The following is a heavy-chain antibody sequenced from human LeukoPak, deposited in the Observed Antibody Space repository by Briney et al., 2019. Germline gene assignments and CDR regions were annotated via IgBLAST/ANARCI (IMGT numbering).Heavy chain of an antibody. Sequence: SETLSLTCTVSGGSISSYYWSWIRQPPGKGLEWIGYIYYSGSTNYNPSLKSRVTISVDTSKNQFSLKLSSVTAADTAVYYCARVDGYSYYYYYYYMDVWGKGTTVTVSS. V-gene: IGHV4-59*08. D-gene: IGHD5-24*01. CDR3: ARVDGYSYYYYYYYMDV. J-gene: IGHJ6*03. CDR2: IYYSGST. CDR1: GGSISSYY.